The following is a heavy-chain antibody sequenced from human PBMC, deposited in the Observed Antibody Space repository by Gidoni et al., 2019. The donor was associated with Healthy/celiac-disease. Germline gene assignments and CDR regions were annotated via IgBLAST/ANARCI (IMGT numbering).Heavy chain of an antibody. V-gene: IGHV3-30*18. Sequence: QVQLVEPAGGVVQPGRSLRLSCAASGFTFRTFGLQWVAVRSYDGSNKYYADSVKGRFTISRDNSKNTLYLQMNSLRAEDTAVYYCAKNLASQEDIVVVPAEDSSWSYYYGMDVWGQGTTVTVSS. CDR2: RSYDGSNK. J-gene: IGHJ6*02. D-gene: IGHD2-2*01. CDR3: AKNLASQEDIVVVPAEDSSWSYYYGMDV. CDR1: GFTFRTF.